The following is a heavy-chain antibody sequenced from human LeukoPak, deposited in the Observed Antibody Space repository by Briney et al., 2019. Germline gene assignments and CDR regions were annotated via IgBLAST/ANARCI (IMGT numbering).Heavy chain of an antibody. CDR2: INPNSGGK. V-gene: IGHV1-2*02. CDR1: GYAFTRYY. CDR3: AGGPHEDGYY. J-gene: IGHJ4*02. D-gene: IGHD5-24*01. Sequence: GASVKVSCQASGYAFTRYYMHWVRQAPGQGLEWMGWINPNSGGKNYAQKFQGRVTMTRDTSISTAYMELRRLRSDGTVGYYCAGGPHEDGYYWGQGSLVTVSS.